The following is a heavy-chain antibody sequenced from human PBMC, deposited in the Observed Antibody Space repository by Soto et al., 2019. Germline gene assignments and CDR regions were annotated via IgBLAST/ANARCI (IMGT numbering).Heavy chain of an antibody. CDR3: ARDVYGSGEN. Sequence: SETLSLTCTVSGGSISSYYWSWIRQPPGKGLEWIGYIYYSGSTNYNPSLKSRVTISVDTSKNQFSLKLSSVTAADTAVYYCARDVYGSGENWGQGTLVTVSS. CDR1: GGSISSYY. V-gene: IGHV4-59*01. J-gene: IGHJ4*02. CDR2: IYYSGST. D-gene: IGHD3-10*01.